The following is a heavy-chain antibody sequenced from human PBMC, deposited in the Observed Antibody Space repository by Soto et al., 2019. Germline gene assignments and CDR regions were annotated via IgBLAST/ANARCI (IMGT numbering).Heavy chain of an antibody. CDR3: ARRLHFHAATWSDP. J-gene: IGHJ5*02. D-gene: IGHD3-3*02. CDR1: GGSISSYY. V-gene: IGHV4-59*08. CDR2: IYYSGST. Sequence: SETLSLTSTVSGGSISSYYWSWIRQPPGKGLEWIGYIYYSGSTNYNPSLKSRVTISVDTSKNQFSLKLSSVTAAGTGVYYCARRLHFHAATWSDPWAQGTLVPVSP.